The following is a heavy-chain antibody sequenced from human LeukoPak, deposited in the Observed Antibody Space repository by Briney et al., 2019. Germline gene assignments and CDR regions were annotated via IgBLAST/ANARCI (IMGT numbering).Heavy chain of an antibody. V-gene: IGHV3-30-3*01. CDR3: AREALFYCNGGSCISGGYFDY. J-gene: IGHJ4*02. CDR1: GFTFSSYA. D-gene: IGHD2-15*01. Sequence: PGGSLRLSCAASGFTFSSYAMHWVRQAPGKGLEWVAVISYDGSNKYYADSVKGRFTISRDNSKNTLYLQMNSLRAEDTAVYYCAREALFYCNGGSCISGGYFDYWGQGTLVTVSS. CDR2: ISYDGSNK.